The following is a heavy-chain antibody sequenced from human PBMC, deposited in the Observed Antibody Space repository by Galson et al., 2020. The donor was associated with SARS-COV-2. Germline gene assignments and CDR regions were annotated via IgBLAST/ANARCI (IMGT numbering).Heavy chain of an antibody. J-gene: IGHJ4*02. V-gene: IGHV3-23*01. CDR1: GFAFGTYA. CDR2: VRSIGDTT. CDR3: AKDSGRSGWYFDY. D-gene: IGHD6-19*01. Sequence: GGSLRLSLAASGFAFGTYAMGWVRQAPGKGLEWFSNVRSIGDTTFYTDSVRGRLTGSRDNSKNTLYLQMNSLRVEDTAISYCAKDSGRSGWYFDYWGQGTLVTVSS.